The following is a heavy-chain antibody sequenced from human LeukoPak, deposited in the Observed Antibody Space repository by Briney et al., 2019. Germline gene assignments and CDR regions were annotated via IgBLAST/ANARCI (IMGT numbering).Heavy chain of an antibody. Sequence: GSSVKVSCKASGGTFSSYAISWVRQAPGQGLEWMGGIIPIFGTANYAQKFQGRVTITADESTSTAYMELSSLRSDDTAVYYCARDRGGATLFGYWGQGTLVTVSS. CDR3: ARDRGGATLFGY. CDR1: GGTFSSYA. J-gene: IGHJ4*02. D-gene: IGHD1-26*01. V-gene: IGHV1-69*01. CDR2: IIPIFGTA.